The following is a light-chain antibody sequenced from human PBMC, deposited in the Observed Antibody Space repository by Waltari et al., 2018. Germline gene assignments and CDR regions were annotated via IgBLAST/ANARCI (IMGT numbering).Light chain of an antibody. V-gene: IGKV1-16*01. CDR1: QDINND. Sequence: DIQMTQSPSSLSASVGDRVTITCRASQDINNDLAWYQQKPGEAPKFLISEASSLQSGIPSRFSGSGSGTDFTLTISSLQSEDFGTYYCQHYFVAPFAFGGGTKVEIK. CDR3: QHYFVAPFA. CDR2: EAS. J-gene: IGKJ4*01.